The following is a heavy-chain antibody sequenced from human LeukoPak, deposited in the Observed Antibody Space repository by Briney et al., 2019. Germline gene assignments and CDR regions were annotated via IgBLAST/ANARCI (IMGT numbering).Heavy chain of an antibody. D-gene: IGHD5-18*01. V-gene: IGHV1-18*01. Sequence: ASVKVSCKASGGTFSSYAISWVRQAPGQGLEWMGWISAYNGNTNYAQKLQGRVTMTTDTSTSTAYMELRSLRSDDTAVYFCAKDNDSYGYKAFDIWGQGTMVSVSS. CDR2: ISAYNGNT. J-gene: IGHJ3*02. CDR3: AKDNDSYGYKAFDI. CDR1: GGTFSSYA.